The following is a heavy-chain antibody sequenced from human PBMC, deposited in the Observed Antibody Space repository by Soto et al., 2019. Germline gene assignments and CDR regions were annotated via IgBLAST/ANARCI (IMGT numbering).Heavy chain of an antibody. J-gene: IGHJ4*02. Sequence: GESLKISCKASGYSFNRYWIGWVRQMPGQGLEWRGVIFPDDSDIRHSPAFRGQVTISADKSINTVYLQYTGLKASDTATYYCARRISWYYFDSWGQGTPVTVSS. D-gene: IGHD1-1*01. CDR1: GYSFNRYW. V-gene: IGHV5-51*01. CDR3: ARRISWYYFDS. CDR2: IFPDDSDI.